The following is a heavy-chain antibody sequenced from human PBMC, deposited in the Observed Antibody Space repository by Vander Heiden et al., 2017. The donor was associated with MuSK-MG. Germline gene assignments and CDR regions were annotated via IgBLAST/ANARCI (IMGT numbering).Heavy chain of an antibody. V-gene: IGHV3-23*01. J-gene: IGHJ4*02. CDR1: GFTFSSYA. CDR2: ISGSGGST. CDR3: TIAGASRRDYFDY. Sequence: EVQLLESGGGLVQPGGSLRLSCAASGFTFSSYAMSWVRQAPGKGLEWVSAISGSGGSTYYADAVKGRFTISRDNSKNTLYLQMNRMRAEDTAVYYCTIAGASRRDYFDYWGQGTLVTVSS.